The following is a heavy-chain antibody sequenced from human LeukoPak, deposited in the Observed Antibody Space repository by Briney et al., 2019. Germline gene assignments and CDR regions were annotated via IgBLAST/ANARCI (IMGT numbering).Heavy chain of an antibody. CDR2: INHSGST. Sequence: SETLSLTCAVYGGSFSGYYWSWIRQPPGKGLEWIGEINHSGSTNYNPSLKSRVTISVDTSKNQFSLKLSSVTAADTAVYYCARGSDYDFWSGYKTNNWFDPWGQGTLVTVSS. J-gene: IGHJ5*02. CDR3: ARGSDYDFWSGYKTNNWFDP. V-gene: IGHV4-34*01. D-gene: IGHD3-3*01. CDR1: GGSFSGYY.